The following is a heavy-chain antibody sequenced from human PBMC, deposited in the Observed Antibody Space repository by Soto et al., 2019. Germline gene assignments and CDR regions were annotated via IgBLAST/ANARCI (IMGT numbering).Heavy chain of an antibody. J-gene: IGHJ6*02. D-gene: IGHD6-6*01. Sequence: GESLKISCKGSGYSFTNFWIGWVRQMPGKGLEWMGIIYPGDSNTRYSPSFQGQVTISADKSITTAYLQWSSLKASDTAMYYCARFSSSSRFPYYYYGMDVWGQGTTVTVSS. V-gene: IGHV5-51*01. CDR1: GYSFTNFW. CDR3: ARFSSSSRFPYYYYGMDV. CDR2: IYPGDSNT.